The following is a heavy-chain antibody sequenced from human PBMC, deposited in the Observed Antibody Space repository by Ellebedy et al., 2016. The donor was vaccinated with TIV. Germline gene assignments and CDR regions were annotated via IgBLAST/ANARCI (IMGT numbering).Heavy chain of an antibody. CDR2: IYYSGST. CDR1: GGSISSGDYY. J-gene: IGHJ4*02. V-gene: IGHV4-30-4*01. D-gene: IGHD7-27*01. Sequence: SETLSLTXTVSGGSISSGDYYWSWIRQPPGKGLEWIAYIYYSGSTYYNPSLKSRVIISVDMSKNQFSLELSSVTAADTAVYYCARVAPSPNWASRYLDYWGQGTPVTVAS. CDR3: ARVAPSPNWASRYLDY.